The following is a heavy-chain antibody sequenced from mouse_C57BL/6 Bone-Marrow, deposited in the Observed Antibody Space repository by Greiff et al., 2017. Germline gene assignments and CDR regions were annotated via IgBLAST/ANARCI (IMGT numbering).Heavy chain of an antibody. V-gene: IGHV5-9-1*02. Sequence: EVKLVESGEGLVKPGGSLKLSCAASGFTFSSYAMSWVRQTPEKRLEWVAYISSGGDYIYYADTVKGRFTISRDNARNTRYLQMSRLKSEDTAMYYCTGLYYGSSYYVDYWGQGTTLTVSS. CDR3: TGLYYGSSYYVDY. D-gene: IGHD1-1*01. CDR2: ISSGGDYI. CDR1: GFTFSSYA. J-gene: IGHJ2*01.